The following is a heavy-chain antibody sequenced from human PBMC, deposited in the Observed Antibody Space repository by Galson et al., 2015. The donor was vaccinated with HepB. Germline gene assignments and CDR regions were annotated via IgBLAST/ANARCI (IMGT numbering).Heavy chain of an antibody. CDR1: GFTFSDYS. CDR3: ARGRGYTFENYLDY. V-gene: IGHV3-48*01. J-gene: IGHJ4*02. Sequence: SLRLSCAASGFTFSDYSMNWVRQAPGKGLEWVSFLSSSSLTIYYVDSVKGRFTISRDNAKNSLFLQMTNLRAEDTAIYYCARGRGYTFENYLDYWGQGTPVSVAA. D-gene: IGHD5-18*01. CDR2: LSSSSLTI.